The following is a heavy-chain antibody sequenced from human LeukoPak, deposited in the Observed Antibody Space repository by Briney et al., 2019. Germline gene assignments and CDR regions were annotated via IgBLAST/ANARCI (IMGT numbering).Heavy chain of an antibody. D-gene: IGHD5-18*01. V-gene: IGHV3-30*02. CDR3: AGPWGYSYGSHEPDY. CDR1: GFTFSSYG. J-gene: IGHJ4*02. Sequence: GSLRLSCAASGFTFSSYGMHWVRQAPGNGLEWVAFIRYDGSNKYYADSVKGRFTISRDNSKNTLYLQMNSLRAEDTAVYYCAGPWGYSYGSHEPDYWGQGTLVTVSS. CDR2: IRYDGSNK.